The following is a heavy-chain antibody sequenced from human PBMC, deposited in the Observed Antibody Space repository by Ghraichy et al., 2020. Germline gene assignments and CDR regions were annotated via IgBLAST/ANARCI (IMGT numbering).Heavy chain of an antibody. CDR2: IKYDGSEK. CDR3: ARDILYDSSGHHRYFDY. CDR1: GFAFRDYW. D-gene: IGHD3-22*01. J-gene: IGHJ4*02. V-gene: IGHV3-7*03. Sequence: LSLTCVGSGFAFRDYWMSWVRQAPGKGLEWAANIKYDGSEKYYVDSVKGRFTISRDNAKNSLYLQMNNLRVEDTAVYFCARDILYDSSGHHRYFDYWGQGALVTVSS.